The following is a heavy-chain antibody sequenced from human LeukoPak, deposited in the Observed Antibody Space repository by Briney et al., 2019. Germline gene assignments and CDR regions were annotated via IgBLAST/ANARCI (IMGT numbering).Heavy chain of an antibody. CDR3: AMRATGEYFQF. CDR1: GFTVFNNY. Sequence: GGSLRLSCAASGFTVFNNYLTWVRQAPGKGLEWVSDIYSGGRTHFADSVKGRFTISRDSSKNTLYLQMNSLRAEDTAVYYCAMRATGEYFQFWGQGTLVTVSS. V-gene: IGHV3-53*01. CDR2: IYSGGRT. J-gene: IGHJ1*01. D-gene: IGHD1-26*01.